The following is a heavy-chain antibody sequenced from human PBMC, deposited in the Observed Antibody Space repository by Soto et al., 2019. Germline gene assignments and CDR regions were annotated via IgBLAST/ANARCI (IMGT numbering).Heavy chain of an antibody. J-gene: IGHJ6*02. Sequence: EVQLVESGGGLVQPGGSLRLSCAASGFTFSSYAMHWVRQAPGKGLEYVSAITSNGGSTYYANSVKGRSTISRDNSTSTLYLKMGSLRCKDMAVYYCARNLYTSYGMAVWGQGPTVTVSS. CDR3: ARNLYTSYGMAV. CDR2: ITSNGGST. CDR1: GFTFSSYA. D-gene: IGHD6-19*01. V-gene: IGHV3-64*01.